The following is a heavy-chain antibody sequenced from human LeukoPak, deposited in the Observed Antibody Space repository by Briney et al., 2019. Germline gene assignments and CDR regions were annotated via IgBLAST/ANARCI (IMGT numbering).Heavy chain of an antibody. CDR3: ARHRPTTVVIRGYAFDI. CDR2: INHSGST. D-gene: IGHD4-23*01. CDR1: GYSISSGYY. J-gene: IGHJ3*02. V-gene: IGHV4-38-2*02. Sequence: SETLSLTCTVSGYSISSGYYWGWIRQPPGKGLEWIGEINHSGSTNYNPSLKSRVTISVDTSKNQFSLKLSSVTAADTAVYYCARHRPTTVVIRGYAFDIWGQGTMVTVSS.